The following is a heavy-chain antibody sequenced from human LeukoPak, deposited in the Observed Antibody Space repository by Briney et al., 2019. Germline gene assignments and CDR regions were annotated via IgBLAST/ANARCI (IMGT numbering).Heavy chain of an antibody. D-gene: IGHD3-22*01. J-gene: IGHJ3*02. CDR3: AKDLSVTMIVVVIPNDAFDI. CDR2: ISSSSSHT. CDR1: GFTFSNYS. Sequence: GGSLRLSCVGSGFTFSNYSMNWVRQAPGKGLEWVSSISSSSSHTYYADSVKGRFTISRDNAQNAVYLQMNSLRAEDTAVYYCAKDLSVTMIVVVIPNDAFDIWGQGTMVTVSS. V-gene: IGHV3-21*04.